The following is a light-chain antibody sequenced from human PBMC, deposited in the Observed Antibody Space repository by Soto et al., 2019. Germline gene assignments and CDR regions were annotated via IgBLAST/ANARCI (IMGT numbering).Light chain of an antibody. Sequence: EIVLTQSPGTLSLSPGERATLSCRASQSVSSSYLAWYQQKPGQAPRLLIYGTSNRATGIPDRFSGSGSGTDVTLTIRRLEPEDFAVDYCQQYDRSQWTFGQGTKVEIK. CDR3: QQYDRSQWT. CDR1: QSVSSSY. V-gene: IGKV3-20*01. J-gene: IGKJ1*01. CDR2: GTS.